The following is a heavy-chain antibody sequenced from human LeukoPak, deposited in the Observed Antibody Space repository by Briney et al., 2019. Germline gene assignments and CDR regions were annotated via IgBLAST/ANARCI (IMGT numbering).Heavy chain of an antibody. CDR2: IYYSGST. V-gene: IGHV4-61*01. J-gene: IGHJ4*02. CDR1: GGSVSSGSYY. D-gene: IGHD3-22*01. CDR3: ARVALTMIADY. Sequence: PSETLSLTCTVSGGSVSSGSYYWRWIRQPPGKGLEWIGYIYYSGSTNYNPSLKSRVTISVDTSKNQFSLKLSSVTAADTAVYYCARVALTMIADYWGQGTLVAVSS.